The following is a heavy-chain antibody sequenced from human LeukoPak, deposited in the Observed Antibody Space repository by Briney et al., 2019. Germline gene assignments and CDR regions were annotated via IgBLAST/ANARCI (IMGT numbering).Heavy chain of an antibody. CDR1: GFTFSSYA. V-gene: IGHV3-64D*06. Sequence: PGGSLRLSCSASGFTFSSYAMHWVRQAPGKGLEYVSAISSNGGSTYYADSVKDRFTISRDNSKNTLYLQMSSLRAEDTAVYYCVKDRELLWFGELLIPHYFDYWGQGTLVTVSS. CDR3: VKDRELLWFGELLIPHYFDY. CDR2: ISSNGGST. J-gene: IGHJ4*02. D-gene: IGHD3-10*01.